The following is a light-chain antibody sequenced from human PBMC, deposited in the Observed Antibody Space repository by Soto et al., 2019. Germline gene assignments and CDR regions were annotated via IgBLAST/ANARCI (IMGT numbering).Light chain of an antibody. Sequence: EIVMTQSPATLSVSPGERATLSCRASQSVSSTLAWYQQKPGQAPRLLIYGASTRATGIPARFSGSGSGTEFTLTISSLQSEDCAVYYCQQYNNWPLTFGGGTKVEIQ. CDR2: GAS. CDR1: QSVSST. V-gene: IGKV3-15*01. CDR3: QQYNNWPLT. J-gene: IGKJ4*01.